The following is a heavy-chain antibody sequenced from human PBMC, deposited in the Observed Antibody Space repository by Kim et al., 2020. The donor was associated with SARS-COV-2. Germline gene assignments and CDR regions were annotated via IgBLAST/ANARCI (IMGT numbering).Heavy chain of an antibody. CDR2: IYPGDSDT. D-gene: IGHD6-19*01. CDR3: AREQWLYAFDI. Sequence: QVPGKGLEWMGIIYPGDSDTRYSPYFQGQVTISADKSISTAYLQWSSLKASDTAMYYCAREQWLYAFDIWGQGTMVTVSS. V-gene: IGHV5-51*01. J-gene: IGHJ3*02.